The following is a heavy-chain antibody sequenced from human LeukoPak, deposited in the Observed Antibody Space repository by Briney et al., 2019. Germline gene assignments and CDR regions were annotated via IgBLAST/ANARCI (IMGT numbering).Heavy chain of an antibody. CDR1: GFTVSSNY. J-gene: IGHJ3*02. V-gene: IGHV3-30-3*01. CDR2: ILYDGNNK. D-gene: IGHD2-21*01. CDR3: ARDVIALRLGAFDI. Sequence: GGSLRLSCAASGFTVSSNYMSWVRQAPGKGLEWVAVILYDGNNKYHADSVKGRFTISRDNSKNTLYLQMNSLRAEDTAVYYCARDVIALRLGAFDIWGQGTMVTVSS.